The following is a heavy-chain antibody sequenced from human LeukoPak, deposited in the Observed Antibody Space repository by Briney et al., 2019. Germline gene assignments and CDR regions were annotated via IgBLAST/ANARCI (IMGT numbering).Heavy chain of an antibody. D-gene: IGHD6-19*01. Sequence: ASVKVSRKASGGTFSSYAISWVRQAPGQGLEWMGGIIPIFGTANYAQKFQGRVTITADESTSTAYMELSSLRSEDTAVYYCARESGYSSGWYGDYYYYYMDVWGKGTTVTISS. CDR1: GGTFSSYA. V-gene: IGHV1-69*13. CDR3: ARESGYSSGWYGDYYYYYMDV. J-gene: IGHJ6*03. CDR2: IIPIFGTA.